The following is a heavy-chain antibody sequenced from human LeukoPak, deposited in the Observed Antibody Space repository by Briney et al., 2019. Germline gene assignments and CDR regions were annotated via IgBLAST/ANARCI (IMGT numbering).Heavy chain of an antibody. V-gene: IGHV1-2*02. CDR2: INPNSGVT. CDR1: GYTFTGYY. Sequence: ASVKVSCKASGYTFTGYYMHWVRQAPGQGLEWMGWINPNSGVTNYAQKFQGRVTMTRDTSISTAYMELSRLRSDDTAVYYCARDRCSGGSCYGHDAFDIWGQGTMVTVSS. CDR3: ARDRCSGGSCYGHDAFDI. J-gene: IGHJ3*02. D-gene: IGHD2-15*01.